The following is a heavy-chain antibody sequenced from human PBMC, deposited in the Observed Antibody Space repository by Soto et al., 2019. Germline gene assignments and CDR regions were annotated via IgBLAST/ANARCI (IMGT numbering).Heavy chain of an antibody. Sequence: QVQLVQSGAEVKKPGSSVKVSCKASGGTFSSYTISWVRQAPGQGLEWMGRIIPILGIANYAQKFQGRVTITAAKSTSTAYMELSSLRSEYTAVYYCATDYGDYFDYWGQGTLVTVSS. J-gene: IGHJ4*02. CDR3: ATDYGDYFDY. V-gene: IGHV1-69*08. CDR2: IIPILGIA. CDR1: GGTFSSYT. D-gene: IGHD4-17*01.